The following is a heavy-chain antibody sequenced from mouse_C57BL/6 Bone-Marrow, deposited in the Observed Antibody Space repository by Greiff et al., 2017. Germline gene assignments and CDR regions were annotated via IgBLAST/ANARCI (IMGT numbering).Heavy chain of an antibody. Sequence: VQLQQSGPELVKPGASVKISCKASGYSFTDYNMNWVKQSHGKSLEWIGGINPNYGTTSYNQKFKGKATLTVDQSSSTAYMQLNSLTSEDSAVYYWARLVDYFAWFAYWGQGTLVTVSA. J-gene: IGHJ3*01. CDR1: GYSFTDYN. V-gene: IGHV1-39*01. CDR2: INPNYGTT. D-gene: IGHD1-1*01. CDR3: ARLVDYFAWFAY.